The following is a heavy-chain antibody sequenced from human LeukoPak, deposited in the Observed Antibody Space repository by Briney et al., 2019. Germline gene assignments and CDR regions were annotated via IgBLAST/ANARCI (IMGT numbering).Heavy chain of an antibody. V-gene: IGHV3-21*01. J-gene: IGHJ6*02. CDR2: ITSSSTFI. CDR1: GFTFSSYT. Sequence: GGSLRLSCAASGFTFSSYTMNWVRQAPGKGLEWVSSITSSSTFIYYADSVKGRFTVSRDNAKNSLYLQMNSLRAEDTAVYYCARSSLGYCSGGRCNGMDVWGQGTTVTVSS. D-gene: IGHD2-15*01. CDR3: ARSSLGYCSGGRCNGMDV.